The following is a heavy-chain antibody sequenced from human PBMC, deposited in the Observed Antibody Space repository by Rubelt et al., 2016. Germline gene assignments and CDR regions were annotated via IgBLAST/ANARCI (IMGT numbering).Heavy chain of an antibody. CDR3: ARGFLKYYYYYGMDV. Sequence: QVQLVQSGAEVKKPGASVKVSCKASGYTFTSYAMHWVRQAPGQRLEWMGWINAGNGNTKYQTKCQGRVTITRETSAGTAYMELSSLRAEDTAVYDCARGFLKYYYYYGMDVWGQGTTVTVSS. J-gene: IGHJ6*02. V-gene: IGHV1-3*01. CDR1: GYTFTSYA. CDR2: INAGNGNT.